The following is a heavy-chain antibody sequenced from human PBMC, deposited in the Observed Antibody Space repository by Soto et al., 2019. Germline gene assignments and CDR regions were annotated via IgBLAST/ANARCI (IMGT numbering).Heavy chain of an antibody. CDR3: ARSRWYYYGMDV. D-gene: IGHD2-15*01. J-gene: IGHJ6*02. CDR1: GYIFTSYW. CDR2: MYPGDSNT. Sequence: PGESLKISCKTSGYIFTSYWIGWVRQMPGKGLEWMAIMYPGDSNTRYSPSFQGQVTISADKSITTAYLQWSSLKASDSAIYYCARSRWYYYGMDVWGQGTTVTAP. V-gene: IGHV5-51*01.